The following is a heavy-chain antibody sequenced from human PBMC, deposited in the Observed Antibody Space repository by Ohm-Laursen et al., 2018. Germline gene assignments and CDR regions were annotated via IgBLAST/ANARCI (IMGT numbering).Heavy chain of an antibody. CDR2: FYHSGGT. CDR3: ARNQPSDIYYYYGMDV. J-gene: IGHJ6*02. Sequence: TLSLTCTVSGGSISSYYWSWIRQPPGKGLEWIGHFYHSGGTNNNPSFKSRVTISIDTSKNQVSLNLNSVTAADTAVYYCARNQPSDIYYYYGMDVWGQGTTVTVSS. CDR1: GGSISSYY. V-gene: IGHV4-4*08. D-gene: IGHD1-14*01.